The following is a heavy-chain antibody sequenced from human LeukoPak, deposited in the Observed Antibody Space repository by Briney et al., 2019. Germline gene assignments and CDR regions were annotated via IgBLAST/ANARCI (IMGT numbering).Heavy chain of an antibody. D-gene: IGHD1-26*01. CDR3: ARAPWELLGG. V-gene: IGHV3-7*01. J-gene: IGHJ4*02. CDR2: IKQDGSEK. CDR1: GLTFSSYW. Sequence: GGSLRLSCAASGLTFSSYWMSWVRQAPGKGLEWVANIKQDGSEKYYVDSVKGRFTISRDNAKNSLYLQMNSLRAEDTAVYYCARAPWELLGGWGQGTLVTVSS.